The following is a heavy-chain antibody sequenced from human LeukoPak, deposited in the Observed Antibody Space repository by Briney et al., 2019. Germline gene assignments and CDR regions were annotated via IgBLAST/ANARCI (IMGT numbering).Heavy chain of an antibody. CDR1: GFTFDDYA. V-gene: IGHV3-9*03. J-gene: IGHJ3*02. D-gene: IGHD6-19*01. CDR3: AKDMGYSSTGAFDI. CDR2: ISWNSGRT. Sequence: SGRSLRLSCTASGFTFDDYAMHWVRQVPGKGLEWVSGISWNSGRTDYADSVKGRFTISGDNAKNSLYLQMDSVRAEDMALYYCAKDMGYSSTGAFDIWGQGTMVSVSS.